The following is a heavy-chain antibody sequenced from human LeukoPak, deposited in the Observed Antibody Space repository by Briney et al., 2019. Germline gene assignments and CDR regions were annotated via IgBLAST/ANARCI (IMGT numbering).Heavy chain of an antibody. Sequence: ASVKVSCKASGYTFINYYMHWVRQAPGQGLEWMGIINPSGGSTNYAQKFQGRVTMTRDTSTSTVYMELSSLRSEDTAVYYCARGSYSNYDYWGQGTLVTVSA. J-gene: IGHJ4*02. CDR2: INPSGGST. D-gene: IGHD4-11*01. CDR1: GYTFINYY. V-gene: IGHV1-46*01. CDR3: ARGSYSNYDY.